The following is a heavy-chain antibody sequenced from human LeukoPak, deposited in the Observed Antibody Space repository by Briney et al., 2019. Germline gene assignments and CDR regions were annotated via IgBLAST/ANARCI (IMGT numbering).Heavy chain of an antibody. CDR2: TSAYNGNT. CDR3: ARDLPADTGYEAHDY. Sequence: ASVKVSCKTSGYTFTNYAISWVRQAPGQGLDWVGWTSAYNGNTDYAQKRQGRVTMTTDSSTSTAYMELRSLRSDDTAVYYCARDLPADTGYEAHDYWGQGTLVTVSS. J-gene: IGHJ4*02. D-gene: IGHD5-12*01. V-gene: IGHV1-18*01. CDR1: GYTFTNYA.